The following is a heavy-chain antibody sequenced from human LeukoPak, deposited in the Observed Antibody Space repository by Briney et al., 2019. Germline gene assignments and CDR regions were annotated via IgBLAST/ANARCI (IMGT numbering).Heavy chain of an antibody. J-gene: IGHJ2*01. CDR2: IYYSGST. D-gene: IGHD3-10*01. Sequence: SETLSLICTVSGGSISSYYWIWIRQSAEKGLEWIGRIYYSGSTNYNPSLKSRVTMSIDTSKNHFSLKLIAVTAADTAVYYCARGYGVGDRDFDLWGRGTLVSVSS. CDR3: ARGYGVGDRDFDL. V-gene: IGHV4-4*07. CDR1: GGSISSYY.